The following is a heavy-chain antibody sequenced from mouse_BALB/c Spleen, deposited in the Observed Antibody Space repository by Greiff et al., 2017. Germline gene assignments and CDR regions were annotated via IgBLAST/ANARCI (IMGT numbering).Heavy chain of an antibody. Sequence: DVKLVESGGGLVKPGGSLKLSCAASGFTFSSYAMSWVRQTPEKRLEWVASISSGGSTYYPDSVKGRFTISRDNARNILYLQMSSLRSEDTAMYYCARGYGNYVFYWYFDVWGAGTTVTVSS. CDR1: GFTFSSYA. CDR3: ARGYGNYVFYWYFDV. V-gene: IGHV5-6-5*01. D-gene: IGHD2-1*01. J-gene: IGHJ1*01. CDR2: ISSGGST.